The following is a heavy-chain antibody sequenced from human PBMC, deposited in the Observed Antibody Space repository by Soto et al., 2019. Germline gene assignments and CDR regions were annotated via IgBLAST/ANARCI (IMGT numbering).Heavy chain of an antibody. CDR1: EYSFTSYW. D-gene: IGHD1-26*01. CDR2: IYPGDSDT. J-gene: IGHJ6*02. CDR3: ARQAPWRWGLLYYYGMDV. V-gene: IGHV5-51*01. Sequence: PGESLKISCKGSEYSFTSYWIGWVRQMPGKGLEWMGIIYPGDSDTRYSPSFQGQVTISADKSISTAYLQWSSLKASDTAMYYCARQAPWRWGLLYYYGMDVWGQGTTGTVSS.